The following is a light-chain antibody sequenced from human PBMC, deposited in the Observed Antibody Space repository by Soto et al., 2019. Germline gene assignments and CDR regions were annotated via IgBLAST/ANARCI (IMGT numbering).Light chain of an antibody. J-gene: IGKJ4*01. Sequence: DIQVTQSPSSLSASVVDRVTISCQASQDIIYYLSWYQQKPGKAPKLLIYDASKLRTGVPSRFSGSGSGTDFTFTISSLQPEDIATYYCQQYDTLPLTFGGGTKVDIK. CDR1: QDIIYY. CDR3: QQYDTLPLT. CDR2: DAS. V-gene: IGKV1-33*01.